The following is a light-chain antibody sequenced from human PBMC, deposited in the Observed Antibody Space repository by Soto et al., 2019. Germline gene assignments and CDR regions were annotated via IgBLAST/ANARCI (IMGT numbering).Light chain of an antibody. CDR1: QYISSY. J-gene: IGKJ4*01. Sequence: DIPMTQSPSSLSASVGDRVTITCRASQYISSYLNWYQQKPGKAPKVLIYAASTLQSGVPSRFSGSGSGTDFTLTISNQQPEDFATYYCQQSYSNVALTFGGGTKVEIK. CDR3: QQSYSNVALT. CDR2: AAS. V-gene: IGKV1-39*01.